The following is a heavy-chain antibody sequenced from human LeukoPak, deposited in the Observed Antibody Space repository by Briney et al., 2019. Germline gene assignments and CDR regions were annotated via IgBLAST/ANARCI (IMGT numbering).Heavy chain of an antibody. J-gene: IGHJ5*02. CDR1: GFTFNKYA. CDR2: IIGSGEST. Sequence: PGGSLRLSCAASGFTFNKYAMSWVRQAPGKGLEWVSAIIGSGESTYYADSVKGRFTISRDNSKNTLYLQMSSLRAEDTAVYYCARGQLVGTWGQGTLVTVSS. V-gene: IGHV3-23*01. CDR3: ARGQLVGT. D-gene: IGHD6-6*01.